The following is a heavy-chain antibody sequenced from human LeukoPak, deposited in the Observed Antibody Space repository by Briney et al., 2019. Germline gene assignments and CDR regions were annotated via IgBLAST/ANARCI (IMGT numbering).Heavy chain of an antibody. CDR1: GFTFDDYA. CDR2: ISWNSGSI. Sequence: GGSLRLSCAASGFTFDDYAMHWVRQAPGKGLEWVSGISWNSGSIGYADSVKGRFTISRDNAKNSLYLQMNSLRAEDTALYYCAKDSIGYSSGWYYFDYWGQGTLVTVSS. V-gene: IGHV3-9*01. D-gene: IGHD6-19*01. CDR3: AKDSIGYSSGWYYFDY. J-gene: IGHJ4*02.